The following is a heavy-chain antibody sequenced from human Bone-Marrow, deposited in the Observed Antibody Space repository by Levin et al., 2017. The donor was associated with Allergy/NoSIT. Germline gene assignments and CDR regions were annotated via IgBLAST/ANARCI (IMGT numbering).Heavy chain of an antibody. V-gene: IGHV3-9*01. CDR2: IDWNSGRV. CDR3: ARGTSDYYFNYRLDV. J-gene: IGHJ6*02. Sequence: PGGSLRLSCAASGFTFDEYVMHWFRQGPGKGREWVSGIDWNSGRVGYVDSVKGRFTISRDNAKNSLYLQMDSLRGEDTALYYCARGTSDYYFNYRLDVWGQGTTVFVSS. CDR1: GFTFDEYV. D-gene: IGHD1-1*01.